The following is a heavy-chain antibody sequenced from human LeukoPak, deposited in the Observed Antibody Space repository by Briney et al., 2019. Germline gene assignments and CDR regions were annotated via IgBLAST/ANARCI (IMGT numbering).Heavy chain of an antibody. D-gene: IGHD2-15*01. CDR2: IYYSGST. J-gene: IGHJ4*02. V-gene: IGHV4-39*01. CDR1: GGSISSSSYY. Sequence: SETLSLTCTVSGGSISSSSYYWGWICQPPGKGLEWIGSIYYSGSTYYNPSLKSRVTISVDTSKNQFSLKLSSVTAADTAVYYCARHAVVVVVAALGWYFDYWGQGTLVTVSS. CDR3: ARHAVVVVVAALGWYFDY.